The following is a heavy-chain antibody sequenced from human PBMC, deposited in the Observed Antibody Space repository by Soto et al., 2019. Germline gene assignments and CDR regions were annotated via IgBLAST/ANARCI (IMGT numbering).Heavy chain of an antibody. CDR1: GFTFSSYG. CDR2: ISYDGSNK. Sequence: LRLSCAASGFTFSSYGMHWVRQAPGKGLEWVAVISYDGSNKYYADSVKGRFTISRDNSKNTLYLQMNSLRAEDTAVYYCAKGYCSGGSCYFDYWGQGTLVTVSS. V-gene: IGHV3-30*18. CDR3: AKGYCSGGSCYFDY. J-gene: IGHJ4*02. D-gene: IGHD2-15*01.